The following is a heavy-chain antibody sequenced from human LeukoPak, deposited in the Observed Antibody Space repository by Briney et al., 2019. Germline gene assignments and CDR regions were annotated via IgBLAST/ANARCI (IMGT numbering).Heavy chain of an antibody. CDR3: ARDRRVVPAAKTMDY. V-gene: IGHV1-2*02. J-gene: IGHJ4*02. CDR1: GYTFTCYY. D-gene: IGHD2-2*01. CDR2: INPNSGGT. Sequence: GASVKVSCKASGYTFTCYYMHWVRQAPGQGLEWMGWINPNSGGTNYAQKFQGRVTMTRDTSISTAYMELSRLRSDDTAVYYCARDRRVVPAAKTMDYWGQGTLVTVSS.